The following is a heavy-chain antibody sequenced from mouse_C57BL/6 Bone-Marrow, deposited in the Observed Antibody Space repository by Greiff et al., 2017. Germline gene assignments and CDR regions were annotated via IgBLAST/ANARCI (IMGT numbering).Heavy chain of an antibody. J-gene: IGHJ2*01. CDR1: GFTFSSYA. V-gene: IGHV5-4*01. Sequence: EVHLVESGGGLVKPGGSLKLSCAASGFTFSSYAMSWVRQTPEKRLEWVATISDGGSYTYYPGNVKGRFTMSRDNAKINLNLQMSQLTAEDTAVYCCATSRDYWGQGTTLTVSS. CDR3: ATSRDY. CDR2: ISDGGSYT.